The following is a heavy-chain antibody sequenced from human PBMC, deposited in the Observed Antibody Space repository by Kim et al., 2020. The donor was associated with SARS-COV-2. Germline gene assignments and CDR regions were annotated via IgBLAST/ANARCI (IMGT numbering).Heavy chain of an antibody. CDR3: SRDWRGDP. Sequence: GGSLRLSCAASGFTFSSYNMIWVRQAPGKGLEWISYISDSSTTTHYAYSVKGRFTISRDNAKNSLFLQMNNLRDEDTAVYYCSRDWRGDPWGQGTLVTVSS. D-gene: IGHD3-3*01. CDR1: GFTFSSYN. J-gene: IGHJ5*02. V-gene: IGHV3-48*02. CDR2: ISDSSTTT.